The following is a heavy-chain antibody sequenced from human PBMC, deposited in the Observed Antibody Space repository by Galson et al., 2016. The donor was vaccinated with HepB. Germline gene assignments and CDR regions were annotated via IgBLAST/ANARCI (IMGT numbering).Heavy chain of an antibody. CDR2: ISSSSRQI. V-gene: IGHV3-21*01. Sequence: LRLSCAASGFNFKGYSMNWVRQAPGKGLEWVSSISSSSRQIQYADSIKGRFTVSRDHANNVLYLQMSGLRADDSAVYFCSRDSTNFDFWGQGTLVTVSS. CDR3: SRDSTNFDF. CDR1: GFNFKGYS. J-gene: IGHJ4*02.